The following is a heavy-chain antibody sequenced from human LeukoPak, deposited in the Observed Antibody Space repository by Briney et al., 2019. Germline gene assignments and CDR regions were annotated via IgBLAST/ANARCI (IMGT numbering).Heavy chain of an antibody. J-gene: IGHJ5*02. CDR3: ASGYSSSWYGWFDP. D-gene: IGHD6-13*01. Sequence: GGSLRLSCAASGFTFSNAWMSWVRQAPGKVLEWVAFIRYDGSNKYYADSVKRRSTISRDNSKNTLYLQMGSLRAEDMAVYYCASGYSSSWYGWFDPWGQGTLVTVSS. CDR2: IRYDGSNK. V-gene: IGHV3-30*02. CDR1: GFTFSNAW.